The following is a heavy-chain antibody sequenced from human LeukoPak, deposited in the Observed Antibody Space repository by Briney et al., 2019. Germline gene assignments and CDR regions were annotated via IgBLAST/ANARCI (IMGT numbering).Heavy chain of an antibody. CDR1: GYTFTSYG. D-gene: IGHD3-16*01. Sequence: ASVKVSCKASGYTFTSYGISWVRQAPGQGLEWMGWISPTSGGTNYAQKFQGRVTMTRDTSISTAYMELSRLRSDDTAVYYCARLGAPLYYYYMDVWGKGTTVTVSS. CDR2: ISPTSGGT. J-gene: IGHJ6*03. V-gene: IGHV1-2*02. CDR3: ARLGAPLYYYYMDV.